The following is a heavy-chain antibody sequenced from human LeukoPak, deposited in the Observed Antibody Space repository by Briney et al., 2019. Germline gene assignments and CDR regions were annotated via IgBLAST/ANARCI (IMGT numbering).Heavy chain of an antibody. CDR1: GFILSDYS. CDR3: ARSWGIRGVIFSPPARNMDV. D-gene: IGHD3-10*01. V-gene: IGHV3-11*04. J-gene: IGHJ6*03. Sequence: PGASLRLSCAASGFILSDYSMSWIRQAPGKGLEWLSYISESGTIIYNADSVRGRFTISRDNSKSTLYLQMNSLTTEDTAVYYCARSWGIRGVIFSPPARNMDVWGKGTTVIVSS. CDR2: ISESGTII.